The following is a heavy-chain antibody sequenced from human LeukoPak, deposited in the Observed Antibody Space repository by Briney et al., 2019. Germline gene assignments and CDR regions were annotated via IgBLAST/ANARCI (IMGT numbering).Heavy chain of an antibody. J-gene: IGHJ4*02. CDR1: GLTFSSSV. Sequence: PGGSLRLSCAASGLTFSSSVIHWVRQAPGKRLEWVAVISSHGHSQYYADSVKGRFTISRDNSKNTLYLQMNSLRAEDTAVYYCARGGLQLPRYFDYWGQGTLVTVSS. CDR2: ISSHGHSQ. V-gene: IGHV3-30-3*01. CDR3: ARGGLQLPRYFDY. D-gene: IGHD5-24*01.